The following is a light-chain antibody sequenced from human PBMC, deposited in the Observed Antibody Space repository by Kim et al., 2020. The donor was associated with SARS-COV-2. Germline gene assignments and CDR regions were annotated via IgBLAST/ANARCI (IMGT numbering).Light chain of an antibody. CDR3: QVWDSSSDHPV. Sequence: APGKTARITCEGNNIGSKSVHWYQQKPGQAPVLVIYYDSDRPSGIPERFSGSNSGNTDTLTISRVEAGDEADYYCQVWDSSSDHPVFGGGTQRTVL. J-gene: IGLJ3*02. CDR2: YDS. CDR1: NIGSKS. V-gene: IGLV3-21*04.